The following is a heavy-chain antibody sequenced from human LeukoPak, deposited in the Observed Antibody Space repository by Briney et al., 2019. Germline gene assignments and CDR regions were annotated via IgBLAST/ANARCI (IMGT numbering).Heavy chain of an antibody. CDR1: GFTFSSHG. CDR2: IVRGGSNK. V-gene: IGHV3-30*02. CDR3: ASKVVDNCDY. J-gene: IGHJ4*02. Sequence: GGSLRLSCAASGFTFSSHGMHWVRQAPGKGLEWVAFIVRGGSNKYYEDSVKGRFTMSRDNSKNMVYPEMNSLRAEDTAIYYCASKVVDNCDYWGEGTLVTVSS. D-gene: IGHD3-22*01.